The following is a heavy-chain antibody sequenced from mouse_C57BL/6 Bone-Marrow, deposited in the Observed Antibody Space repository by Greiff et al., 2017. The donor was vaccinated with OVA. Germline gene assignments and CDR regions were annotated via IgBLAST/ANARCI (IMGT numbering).Heavy chain of an antibody. Sequence: VQLQQSGPVLVKPGASVKMSCKASGYTFTDYYMNWVKQSHGKSLERIGVINPYNGGTSYNQKFKGKATLTVDKSSSTAYMELNSLTSEDSAVYYCARERYYGSSYWYFDVWGTGTTVTVSS. D-gene: IGHD1-1*01. CDR1: GYTFTDYY. CDR2: INPYNGGT. CDR3: ARERYYGSSYWYFDV. V-gene: IGHV1-19*01. J-gene: IGHJ1*03.